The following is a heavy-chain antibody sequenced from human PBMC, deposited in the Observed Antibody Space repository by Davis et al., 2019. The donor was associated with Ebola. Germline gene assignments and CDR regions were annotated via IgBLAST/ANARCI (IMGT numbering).Heavy chain of an antibody. CDR1: GFTFSKYA. V-gene: IGHV3-23*01. CDR3: AKADCSSNSCYSPDY. D-gene: IGHD2-2*01. J-gene: IGHJ4*02. CDR2: ISGSGSNT. Sequence: GGSLRLSCAASGFTFSKYAMNWVRQAPGKGLEWVSAISGSGSNTYYADSVKGRFTISRDNSKNTLYLQMNSLRAEDTAVYYCAKADCSSNSCYSPDYWGQGTLVTVSS.